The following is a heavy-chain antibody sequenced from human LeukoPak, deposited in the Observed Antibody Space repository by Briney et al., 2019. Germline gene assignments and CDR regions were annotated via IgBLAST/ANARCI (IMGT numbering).Heavy chain of an antibody. Sequence: ASVKVSCKASGYTFTSYDINWVRQATGQGLEWMGWMNPNSGNTGYAQKFQGRVTMTRNTSISTAYMELSSLRSEDTAVYYCASASRVAAASRWFDPWGQGTLATVSS. CDR1: GYTFTSYD. V-gene: IGHV1-8*01. J-gene: IGHJ5*02. CDR3: ASASRVAAASRWFDP. CDR2: MNPNSGNT. D-gene: IGHD6-13*01.